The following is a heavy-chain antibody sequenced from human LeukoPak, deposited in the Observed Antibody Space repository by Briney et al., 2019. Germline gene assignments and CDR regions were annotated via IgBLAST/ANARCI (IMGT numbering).Heavy chain of an antibody. CDR2: ISDSDSDK. Sequence: GESLRLSCAASGFTFSNFAMGWVRQTPGKGLEWVSDISDSDSDKYYAVSVKGRFTVSRDNAKETVYLEMNSLRADDTAVYYCTNDRGRSLLDFAATFASWGQGTLVTVS. CDR3: TNDRGRSLLDFAATFAS. CDR1: GFTFSNFA. D-gene: IGHD6-13*01. J-gene: IGHJ4*02. V-gene: IGHV3-23*01.